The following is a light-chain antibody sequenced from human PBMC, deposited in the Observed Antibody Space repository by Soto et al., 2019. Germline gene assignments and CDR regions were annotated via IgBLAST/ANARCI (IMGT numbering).Light chain of an antibody. J-gene: IGKJ1*01. CDR2: GAS. V-gene: IGKV3-20*01. Sequence: EIVLTQSPVTLSLSPGERATLSCRASQSVSSSYLAWYQQKPGQAPRLLIYGASSRATGIPDRFSGSGSGTEFTLTITSLQPDDFATYYCQQYNTYSWTFGQGTKVDIK. CDR1: QSVSSSY. CDR3: QQYNTYSWT.